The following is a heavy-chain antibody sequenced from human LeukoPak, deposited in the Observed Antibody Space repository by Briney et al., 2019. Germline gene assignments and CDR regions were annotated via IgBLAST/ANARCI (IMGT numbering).Heavy chain of an antibody. D-gene: IGHD3-10*01. CDR2: IRCKTDSGNT. J-gene: IGHJ4*02. V-gene: IGHV3-15*01. Sequence: GGSLRLSCAASGFTFSNAGMSWVRQAPGKGLEWVGGIRCKTDSGNTDYAEHVKGRFTISRNNSKNTLYLKMNSLKTEDTAVYYCTKEEHADYYGSGSYFGYWGQGTLVTVSS. CDR1: GFTFSNAG. CDR3: TKEEHADYYGSGSYFGY.